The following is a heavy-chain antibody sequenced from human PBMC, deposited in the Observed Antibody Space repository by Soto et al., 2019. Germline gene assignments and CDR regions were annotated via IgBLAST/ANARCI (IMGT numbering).Heavy chain of an antibody. CDR1: GGTFSNYA. CDR3: ARGWETVGTTTPFAY. J-gene: IGHJ4*02. D-gene: IGHD1-26*01. Sequence: QVQLVQSGAEVKKPGSSVKVSCKASGGTFSNYAINWVRQAPGQGLEWMGGITPLFGTPNYAQKFQGRVTFTAHKSTSTAYMELRSLRSDDTAVYYCARGWETVGTTTPFAYWGQGTLVTVSS. V-gene: IGHV1-69*06. CDR2: ITPLFGTP.